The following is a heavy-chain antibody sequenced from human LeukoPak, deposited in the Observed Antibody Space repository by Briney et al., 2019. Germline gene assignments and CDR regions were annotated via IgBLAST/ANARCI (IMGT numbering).Heavy chain of an antibody. J-gene: IGHJ6*02. CDR2: INQDESDK. V-gene: IGHV3-7*01. Sequence: PGGSLRLSCAASGFTLSDSWMTWVRQAPGKGLEWVANINQDESDKYYADSVKGRFTISRDNAKNSLYVQMNSLRVEDTAVYYCARGHYGMDVWGQGTTVTVSS. CDR3: ARGHYGMDV. CDR1: GFTLSDSW.